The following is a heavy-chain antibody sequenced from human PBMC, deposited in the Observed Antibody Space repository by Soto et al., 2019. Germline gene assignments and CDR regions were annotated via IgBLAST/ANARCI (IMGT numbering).Heavy chain of an antibody. CDR1: GFTFNDYA. D-gene: IGHD7-27*01. CDR3: AKDLGPLDI. Sequence: GGSLRLSCVASGFTFNDYAMHWVRQRPGKGLEWVSGLSWNSALIAYADSVKGRFTISRDNAKNSLFLQMNSLRAEDTALYYCAKDLGPLDIWGQGTMVTVSS. J-gene: IGHJ3*02. V-gene: IGHV3-9*01. CDR2: LSWNSALI.